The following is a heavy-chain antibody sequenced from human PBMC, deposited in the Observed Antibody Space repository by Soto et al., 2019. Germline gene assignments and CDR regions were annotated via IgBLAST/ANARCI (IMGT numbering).Heavy chain of an antibody. Sequence: GGSLRLSCAASRFSLNNNWMHWVRQAPGKGLVWVSRINSDGIFTNYADSVKGRFTISRDNAKNTLYLQMNSLRVEDTAVYYCAVGYDGASGYIGYWGQGTLVTVSS. CDR3: AVGYDGASGYIGY. CDR1: RFSLNNNW. J-gene: IGHJ4*02. CDR2: INSDGIFT. V-gene: IGHV3-74*01. D-gene: IGHD3-22*01.